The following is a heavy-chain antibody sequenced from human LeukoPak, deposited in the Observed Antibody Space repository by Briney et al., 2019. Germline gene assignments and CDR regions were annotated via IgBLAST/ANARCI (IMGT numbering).Heavy chain of an antibody. J-gene: IGHJ4*02. CDR3: ARVDGSGSYYRFFDY. Sequence: GGSLRLSCAASGFTFSSYAMHWVRQAPGKGLEWVSYISSRGDTIYYADSVKGRFTISRDSARNSLFLQMNSLRAEDTAVYYCARVDGSGSYYRFFDYWGQGTLVTVSS. CDR2: ISSRGDTI. D-gene: IGHD3-10*01. CDR1: GFTFSSYA. V-gene: IGHV3-48*03.